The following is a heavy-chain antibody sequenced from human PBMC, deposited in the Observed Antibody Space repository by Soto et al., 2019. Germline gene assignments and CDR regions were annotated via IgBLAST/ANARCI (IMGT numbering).Heavy chain of an antibody. D-gene: IGHD3-16*01. V-gene: IGHV5-51*01. CDR3: AGHKRDDASRKIDC. CDR1: GYSFTSNW. J-gene: IGHJ4*02. Sequence: GESLKISCQGSGYSFTSNWIGWVRQMPGKGLEWMGIINPADSDIKYSPSFQGQVTISADKSIGTAYLQWSSLKASDTAMYYCAGHKRDDASRKIDCWGQGTLVTVYS. CDR2: INPADSDI.